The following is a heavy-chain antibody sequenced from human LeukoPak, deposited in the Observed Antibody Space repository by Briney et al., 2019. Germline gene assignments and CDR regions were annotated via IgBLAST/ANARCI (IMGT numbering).Heavy chain of an antibody. CDR1: GYTFTSYG. CDR3: ARVSCSGGSCYSEAWFDP. V-gene: IGHV1-18*01. CDR2: MSAYNGNT. D-gene: IGHD2-15*01. J-gene: IGHJ5*02. Sequence: ASVKVSCKASGYTFTSYGISWVRQAPGQGLEWMGWMSAYNGNTNYAQKLQGRVTMTTDTSTSTAYMELRSLRSDDTAVYYCARVSCSGGSCYSEAWFDPWGQGTLVTVSS.